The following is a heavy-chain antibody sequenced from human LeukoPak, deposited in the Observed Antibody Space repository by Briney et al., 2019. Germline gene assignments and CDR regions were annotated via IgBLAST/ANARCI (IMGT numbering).Heavy chain of an antibody. J-gene: IGHJ3*02. CDR2: ICYSGST. CDR1: GGSVSSGSYY. CDR3: ARAPRYCSGGSCYAFYAFDI. D-gene: IGHD2-15*01. V-gene: IGHV4-61*01. Sequence: SETLSLTCTVSGGSVSSGSYYWSWIRQPPGKGLEWIGYICYSGSTNYNPSLKSRVTISVDTSKNQFSLKLSSVTAADTAVYYCARAPRYCSGGSCYAFYAFDIWGQGTMVTVSS.